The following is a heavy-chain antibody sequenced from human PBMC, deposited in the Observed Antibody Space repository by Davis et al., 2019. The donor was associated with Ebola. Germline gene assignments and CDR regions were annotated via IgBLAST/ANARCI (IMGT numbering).Heavy chain of an antibody. CDR2: INHSGRT. J-gene: IGHJ6*02. V-gene: IGHV4-34*01. D-gene: IGHD6-25*01. CDR1: GFTFSSYW. CDR3: ARGGGYGGYGMDV. Sequence: ESLKISCAASGFTFSSYWMHWIRQPPGKGLEWIGEINHSGRTNYNPSLKSRVTMSVDTSKNQFSLRVRSVTAADTAVYYCARGGGYGGYGMDVWGQGTTVTVSS.